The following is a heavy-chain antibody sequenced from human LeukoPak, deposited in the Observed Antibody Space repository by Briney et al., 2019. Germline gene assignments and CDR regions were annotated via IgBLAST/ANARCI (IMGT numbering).Heavy chain of an antibody. CDR1: GGSISSGGYY. Sequence: SETLSLTCTVSGGSISSGGYYWSWIRQPPGKGLEWIGYIYHSGSTYYNPSLKGRVTISVDRSKNQFSLKLSSVTAADTAVYYCAREAQYYYDDSGYYYLDYWGQGTLVTVSS. CDR3: AREAQYYYDDSGYYYLDY. D-gene: IGHD3-22*01. V-gene: IGHV4-30-2*01. CDR2: IYHSGST. J-gene: IGHJ4*02.